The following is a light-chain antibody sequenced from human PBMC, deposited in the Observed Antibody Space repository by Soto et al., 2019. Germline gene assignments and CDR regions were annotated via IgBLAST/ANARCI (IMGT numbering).Light chain of an antibody. CDR2: GAS. V-gene: IGKV3-20*01. CDR3: QEYGSSSYT. CDR1: QSVSSSY. J-gene: IGKJ2*01. Sequence: EIVLTQSPGTLSLSPGERATLSCRASQSVSSSYFAWYHQKPGQAPRLLIYGASSRATGIPDMFSGSGSGTDFPLTISRLEPEDFAVYYRQEYGSSSYTFGQGTKLDIK.